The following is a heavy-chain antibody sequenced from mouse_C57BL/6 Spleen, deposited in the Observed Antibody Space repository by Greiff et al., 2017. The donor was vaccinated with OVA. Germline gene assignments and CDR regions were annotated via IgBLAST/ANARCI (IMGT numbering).Heavy chain of an antibody. J-gene: IGHJ2*01. CDR1: GFSFNTYA. Sequence: EVHLVESGGGLVQPKGSLKLSCAASGFSFNTYAMNWVRQAPGKGLEWVARIRSKSNNYATYYADSVKDRFTISRDDSESMLYLQMNNLKTEDTAMYYCVREDYGYFDYWGQGTTLTVSS. D-gene: IGHD1-1*01. V-gene: IGHV10-1*01. CDR3: VREDYGYFDY. CDR2: IRSKSNNYAT.